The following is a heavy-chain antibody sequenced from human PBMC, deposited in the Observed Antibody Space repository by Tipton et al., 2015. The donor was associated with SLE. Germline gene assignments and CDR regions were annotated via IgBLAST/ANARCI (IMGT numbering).Heavy chain of an antibody. Sequence: AGLVKPSETLSLSCSVSGGSFSGYYWSWIRQPPGKGLEWIGEINHSGSTNYNPSLKSRVTISVDTSKNQFSLKLSSVTAADTAVYYCARGILEPGDYWGQGTLVTVSS. V-gene: IGHV4-34*01. D-gene: IGHD1-1*01. J-gene: IGHJ4*02. CDR2: INHSGST. CDR1: GGSFSGYY. CDR3: ARGILEPGDY.